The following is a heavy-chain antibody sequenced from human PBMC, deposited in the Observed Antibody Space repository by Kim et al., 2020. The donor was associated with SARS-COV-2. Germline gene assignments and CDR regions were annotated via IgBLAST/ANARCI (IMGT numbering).Heavy chain of an antibody. Sequence: ASVKVSCKASGYTFSSYGINWVRQAPGQGLEWVGWISAYSGETKSAERFQGRITMTTDISTSTAFMELRSLRSDDTAVYYCARDPDHSAFYPPPFAYWGQ. V-gene: IGHV1-18*04. CDR3: ARDPDHSAFYPPPFAY. CDR2: ISAYSGET. CDR1: GYTFSSYG. D-gene: IGHD3-16*01. J-gene: IGHJ4*02.